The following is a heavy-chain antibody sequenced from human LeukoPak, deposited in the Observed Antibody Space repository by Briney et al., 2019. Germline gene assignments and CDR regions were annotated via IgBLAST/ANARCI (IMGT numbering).Heavy chain of an antibody. CDR1: GTSISTYY. CDR2: LYYSRTT. V-gene: IGHV4-59*13. D-gene: IGHD6-13*01. Sequence: SETLSLTCTVSGTSISTYYWSWIRQPPGKGLEWVGYLYYSRTTNYSPSLKSRVTISVDTAKNQFSLKLTSVTAADTAVYYCARESIPLSSSWYVSDYNWFDPWGQGTLVTVSS. CDR3: ARESIPLSSSWYVSDYNWFDP. J-gene: IGHJ5*02.